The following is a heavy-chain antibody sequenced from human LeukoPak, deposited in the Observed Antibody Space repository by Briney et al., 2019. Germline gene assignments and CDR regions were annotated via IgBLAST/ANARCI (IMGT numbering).Heavy chain of an antibody. V-gene: IGHV3-7*01. CDR3: AKGWSSDAFDI. Sequence: GGSLRLSCEGSGFTFSNYWMSWVRQAPGKGLEWVANIQQHGSETYYGDSVKGRFTISRDNAKNSLYLQMNSLRAEDTAVYYCAKGWSSDAFDIWGQGTMVTVSS. D-gene: IGHD1-26*01. CDR1: GFTFSNYW. J-gene: IGHJ3*02. CDR2: IQQHGSET.